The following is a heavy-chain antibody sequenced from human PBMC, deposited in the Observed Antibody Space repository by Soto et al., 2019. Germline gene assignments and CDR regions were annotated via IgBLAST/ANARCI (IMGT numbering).Heavy chain of an antibody. D-gene: IGHD3-22*01. Sequence: QVQLVQSGAEVKKPGSSVKVSCKASGGTFSSYTISWVRQAPGQGLEWMGRIIPILGIANYAQKFQGRVTITAEKSTSTAYMELSSLRSEDTAVYYCARDPDYYDSSGYYLWFWGQGTLVTVSS. CDR3: ARDPDYYDSSGYYLWF. J-gene: IGHJ4*02. CDR1: GGTFSSYT. CDR2: IIPILGIA. V-gene: IGHV1-69*08.